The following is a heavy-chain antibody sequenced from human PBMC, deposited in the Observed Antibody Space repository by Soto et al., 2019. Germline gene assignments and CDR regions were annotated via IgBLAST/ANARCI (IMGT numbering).Heavy chain of an antibody. CDR3: ARGQGMVRGVIIAYFDY. D-gene: IGHD3-10*01. CDR2: IIPIFGTA. Sequence: SSGKVCLQASGGTFSSYAISWVRQAPGQGLEWMGGIIPIFGTANYAQKFQGRVTITADESTSTAYMELSSLRSEDTAVYYCARGQGMVRGVIIAYFDYWGQGTLVTVSS. V-gene: IGHV1-69*13. CDR1: GGTFSSYA. J-gene: IGHJ4*02.